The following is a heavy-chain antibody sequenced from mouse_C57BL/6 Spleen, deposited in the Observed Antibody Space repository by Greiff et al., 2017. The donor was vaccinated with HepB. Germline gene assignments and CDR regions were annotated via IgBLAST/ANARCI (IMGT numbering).Heavy chain of an antibody. V-gene: IGHV1-55*01. CDR3: ARGYYGSSHPPFDY. CDR2: IYPGSGST. J-gene: IGHJ2*01. Sequence: VQLQQPGAELVKPGASVKMSCKASGYTFTSYWITWVKQRPGQGLEWIGDIYPGSGSTNYNEKFKSKATLTVDTSSSTAYMQLSSLTSDDSAVYYCARGYYGSSHPPFDYWGQGTTLTVSS. CDR1: GYTFTSYW. D-gene: IGHD1-1*01.